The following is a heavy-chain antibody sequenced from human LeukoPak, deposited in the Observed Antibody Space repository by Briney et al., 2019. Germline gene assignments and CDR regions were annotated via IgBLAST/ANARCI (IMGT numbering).Heavy chain of an antibody. CDR1: GFTFSSYA. CDR3: ATDRGSSWYHLDY. Sequence: GGSLRLSCAASGFTFSSYAMHWVRQAPGKGLEWVAVISYDGSNKYYADSVKGRFTISRDNSKNTLYLQMNSLRAEDTAVYYCATDRGSSWYHLDYWGQGTLVTVSS. CDR2: ISYDGSNK. V-gene: IGHV3-30-3*01. D-gene: IGHD6-13*01. J-gene: IGHJ4*02.